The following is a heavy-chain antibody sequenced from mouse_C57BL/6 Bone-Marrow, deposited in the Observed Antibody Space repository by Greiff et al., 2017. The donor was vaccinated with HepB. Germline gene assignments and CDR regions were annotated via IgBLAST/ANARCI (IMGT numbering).Heavy chain of an antibody. CDR1: GYTFTSYW. D-gene: IGHD2-4*01. CDR3: ARIYYDYDGFAY. V-gene: IGHV1-64*01. CDR2: IHPNSGST. Sequence: VQLQQSGPELVKPGASVKISCKASGYTFTSYWMHWVKQRPGQGLEWIGMIHPNSGSTNYNEKFKSKATLTVDKSSSTAYMQLSSLTSEDSAVYYCARIYYDYDGFAYWGQGTLVTVSA. J-gene: IGHJ3*01.